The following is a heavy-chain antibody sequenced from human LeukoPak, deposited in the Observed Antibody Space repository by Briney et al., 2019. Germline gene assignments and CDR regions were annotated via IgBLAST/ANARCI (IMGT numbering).Heavy chain of an antibody. CDR1: GFTFSSYA. CDR2: ISGAGDST. D-gene: IGHD4-11*01. J-gene: IGHJ4*02. Sequence: GGSLRLSCAASGFTFSSYAMSWVRQAPGKGLEWFSAISGAGDSTYYADSVKGRFTISRDYSETTLYLQMNSLRAEDTAVYYCAKGSHTVRPYYFDYWGQGTLATVSS. V-gene: IGHV3-23*01. CDR3: AKGSHTVRPYYFDY.